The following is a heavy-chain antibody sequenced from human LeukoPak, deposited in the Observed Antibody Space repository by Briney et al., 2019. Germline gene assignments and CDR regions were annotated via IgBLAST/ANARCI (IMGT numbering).Heavy chain of an antibody. Sequence: SETLSLTCAVYGGSFSGYYWSWIRQPPGKGLEWIGEINHSGSTNYNPSLKSRVTISVDTSKNQFSLKLSSVTAADTAVYYCARGPAVAGTSIGHGMDVWGQGTTVTVS. D-gene: IGHD6-19*01. CDR1: GGSFSGYY. CDR3: ARGPAVAGTSIGHGMDV. CDR2: INHSGST. J-gene: IGHJ6*02. V-gene: IGHV4-34*01.